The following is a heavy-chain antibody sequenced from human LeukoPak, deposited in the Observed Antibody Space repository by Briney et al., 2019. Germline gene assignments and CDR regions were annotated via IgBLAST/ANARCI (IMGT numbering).Heavy chain of an antibody. Sequence: ASVKVSFKASGYTFTSYYMHWVRQAPGQGLEWMGIINPSGGSTSYAQKFQGRVTMTRDMSTSTVYMELSSLRSDDTAVYYCARARALYYYYYYMDVWGKGTTVTISS. CDR1: GYTFTSYY. V-gene: IGHV1-46*01. CDR2: INPSGGST. J-gene: IGHJ6*03. CDR3: ARARALYYYYYYMDV.